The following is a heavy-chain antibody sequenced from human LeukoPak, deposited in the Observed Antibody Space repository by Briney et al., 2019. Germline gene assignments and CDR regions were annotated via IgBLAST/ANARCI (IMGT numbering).Heavy chain of an antibody. CDR2: IYTSGST. CDR3: ARASYSYDINGWVPFDY. V-gene: IGHV4-61*02. J-gene: IGHJ4*02. D-gene: IGHD3-22*01. CDR1: GNSISSGDNY. Sequence: SSETLSLTCTVSGNSISSGDNYWSWIRQPAGKGLEWIGRIYTSGSTNYNPSLKSRVTISGDTSKNQFSLRLSSVTAADTAVYYCARASYSYDINGWVPFDYWGQGTLVTVSS.